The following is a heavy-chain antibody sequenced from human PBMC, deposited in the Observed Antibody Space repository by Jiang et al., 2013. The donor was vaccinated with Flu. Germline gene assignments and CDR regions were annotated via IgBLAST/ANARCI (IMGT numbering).Heavy chain of an antibody. CDR2: IYWNDDK. J-gene: IGHJ5*02. D-gene: IGHD2-2*01. Sequence: KPTQTLTLTCTFSGFSLSTSGVGVGWIRQPPGKALEWLALIYWNDDKRYSPSLKSRLTITKDTSKNQVVLTMTNMDPVDTATYYCALSSTSANWFDPWGQGTLVTVSS. CDR1: GFSLSTSGVG. CDR3: ALSSTSANWFDP. V-gene: IGHV2-5*01.